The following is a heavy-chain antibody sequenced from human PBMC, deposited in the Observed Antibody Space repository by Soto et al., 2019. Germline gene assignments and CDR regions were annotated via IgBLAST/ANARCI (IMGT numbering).Heavy chain of an antibody. CDR2: ISASGGST. D-gene: IGHD1-1*01. Sequence: GSLRLSCAASGFTFSSYAMSWVRQAPGKGLEWVSAISASGGSTYYADSVKGRFTISRDTSKSTLYLQMNTLRVEDTAVYYCALSWYSYYFDLWGQGTLVTVSS. CDR1: GFTFSSYA. J-gene: IGHJ4*02. V-gene: IGHV3-23*01. CDR3: ALSWYSYYFDL.